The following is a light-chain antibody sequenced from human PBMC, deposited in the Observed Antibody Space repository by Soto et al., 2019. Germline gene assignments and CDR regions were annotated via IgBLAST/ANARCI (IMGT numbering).Light chain of an antibody. Sequence: EIVMTQSPATLSVSPGERATLSCRPSQSVSSNYLAWYQQRPGQAPRLLLSGASSRASGIPDRFIGSGSGTDFTLTINRLEPEDFAVYYCQQYGGSPLYTFGQGTKV. CDR3: QQYGGSPLYT. CDR2: GAS. V-gene: IGKV3-20*01. CDR1: QSVSSNY. J-gene: IGKJ2*01.